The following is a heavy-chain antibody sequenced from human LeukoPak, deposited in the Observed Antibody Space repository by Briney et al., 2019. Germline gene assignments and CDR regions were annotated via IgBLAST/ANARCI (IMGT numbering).Heavy chain of an antibody. CDR3: ARVKARAAIVVVPADWFDP. CDR2: ISAYNGNT. Sequence: ASVKVSCKASGYTFTSYGISWVRQAPGQGLEWMGWISAYNGNTNYAQKLQGRVTMTTDTSTSTAYMELRSLRSDDTAVYYCARVKARAAIVVVPADWFDPWGQGTLATVSS. V-gene: IGHV1-18*04. CDR1: GYTFTSYG. D-gene: IGHD2-2*01. J-gene: IGHJ5*02.